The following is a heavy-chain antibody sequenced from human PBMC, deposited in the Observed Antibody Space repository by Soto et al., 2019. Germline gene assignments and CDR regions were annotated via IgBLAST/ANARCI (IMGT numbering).Heavy chain of an antibody. CDR1: GFTFSSYG. J-gene: IGHJ4*02. V-gene: IGHV3-33*01. D-gene: IGHD3-16*01. CDR3: ARDGDVNTGFGKDY. CDR2: IWHDGGNK. Sequence: PGGSLRLSCAASGFTFSSYGMHWVRQAPGKGLEWVAFIWHDGGNKCYAESVKGRFTISRDNSKNTLYLQMTSLSAEDTAMYYCARDGDVNTGFGKDYWGQGTLVTVSS.